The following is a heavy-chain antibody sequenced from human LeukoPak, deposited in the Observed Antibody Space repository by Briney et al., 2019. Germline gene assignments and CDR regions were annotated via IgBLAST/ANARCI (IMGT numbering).Heavy chain of an antibody. CDR3: ANPWGAVGD. CDR1: GYTFTSYG. D-gene: IGHD3-10*01. V-gene: IGHV1-69*04. J-gene: IGHJ4*02. Sequence: GASVKVSCKASGYTFTSYGISWVRQAPGQGLEWMGRIIPILGIANYAQKFQGRVTITADKSTSTAYMELSSLRSEDTAVYYCANPWGAVGDWGQGTLVTVSS. CDR2: IIPILGIA.